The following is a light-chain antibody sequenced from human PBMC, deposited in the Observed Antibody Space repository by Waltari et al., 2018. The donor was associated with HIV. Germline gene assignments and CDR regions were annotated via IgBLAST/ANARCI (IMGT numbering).Light chain of an antibody. J-gene: IGLJ1*01. CDR3: QSADTGGTRV. Sequence: SFELTQPPSVSVSPGQTARITCSGDALARQYVYWYQQKPGQAPVVVIYKDTVRSSGSPDLFAGSSSGTTVPLTINGVQAEDDADYYCQSADTGGTRVFGSGTKVTVL. V-gene: IGLV3-25*03. CDR1: ALARQY. CDR2: KDT.